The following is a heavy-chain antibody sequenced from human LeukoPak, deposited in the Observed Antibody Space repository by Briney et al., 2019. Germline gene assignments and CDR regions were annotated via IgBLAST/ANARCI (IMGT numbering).Heavy chain of an antibody. CDR3: ARPIDNGSGSYYFPY. D-gene: IGHD3-10*01. J-gene: IGHJ4*02. CDR2: ISYDGANE. V-gene: IGHV3-30*03. CDR1: GFTFDTYS. Sequence: GGSLRLPCAASGFTFDTYSMNWVRQAPGKGLEWVAVISYDGANEYYADSVKGRLTISRDNSKNTLYMEMSSLRPEDTAVYYCARPIDNGSGSYYFPYWGQGTLVTVSS.